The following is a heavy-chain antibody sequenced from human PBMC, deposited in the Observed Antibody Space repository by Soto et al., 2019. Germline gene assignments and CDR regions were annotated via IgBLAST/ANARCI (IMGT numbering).Heavy chain of an antibody. CDR2: ISYDGSNK. D-gene: IGHD3-10*01. J-gene: IGHJ6*02. Sequence: QVQLVESGGGVVQPGRSLRLSCAASGFTFSSYGMHWVRQAPGKGLEWVAVISYDGSNKYYADSVKGRFTISRDNSKNTLYLQMNSLRAEDTAVYYCAKGSLGAYGMDVWGQGTTVTVSS. CDR3: AKGSLGAYGMDV. CDR1: GFTFSSYG. V-gene: IGHV3-30*18.